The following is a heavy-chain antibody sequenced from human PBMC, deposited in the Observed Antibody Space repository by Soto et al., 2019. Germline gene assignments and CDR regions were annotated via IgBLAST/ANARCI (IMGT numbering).Heavy chain of an antibody. D-gene: IGHD5-12*01. Sequence: PGESLKISCKGSGYSFTSYWIGWVRQMPGKGLEWMGIIYPGDSDTRYSPSFQGQVTISADKSISTAYLQWSSLKASDTAMYYCAGCGYDFGLGYYYYYMDVWGKGTTVTVSS. V-gene: IGHV5-51*01. CDR3: AGCGYDFGLGYYYYYMDV. J-gene: IGHJ6*03. CDR1: GYSFTSYW. CDR2: IYPGDSDT.